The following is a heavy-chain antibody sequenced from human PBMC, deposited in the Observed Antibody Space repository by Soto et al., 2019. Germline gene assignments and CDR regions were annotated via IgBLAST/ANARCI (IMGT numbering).Heavy chain of an antibody. Sequence: QITLKESGPTLVKPTQTLTLTCTFPGFSLSSIGEGVGWIRQPPGKALEWLALIYWDDDKRYSPSLKSRLTITKDPSKTHVVLTMTNMDPVDTATYYCVQSRCGGDCLQSYSSHSYYGLDVWGQGTTVTVSS. CDR2: IYWDDDK. CDR3: VQSRCGGDCLQSYSSHSYYGLDV. CDR1: GFSLSSIGEG. V-gene: IGHV2-5*02. D-gene: IGHD2-21*02. J-gene: IGHJ6*02.